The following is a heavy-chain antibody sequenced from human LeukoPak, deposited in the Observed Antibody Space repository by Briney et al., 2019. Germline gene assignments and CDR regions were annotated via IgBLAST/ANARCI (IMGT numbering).Heavy chain of an antibody. CDR3: ARDFNRGYFDWSSIDY. CDR1: GGTFSNYA. J-gene: IGHJ4*02. Sequence: EASVKVSCKASGGTFSNYAISWVRQAPGQGLEWMGWINPNSGGTNYAQKFQGRVTMTRDTSISTAYMELGRLRSDDTAVYYCARDFNRGYFDWSSIDYWGQGTLVTVSS. CDR2: INPNSGGT. D-gene: IGHD3-9*01. V-gene: IGHV1-2*02.